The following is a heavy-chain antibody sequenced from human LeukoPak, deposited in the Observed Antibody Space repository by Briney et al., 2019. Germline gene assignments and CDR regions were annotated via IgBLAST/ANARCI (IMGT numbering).Heavy chain of an antibody. CDR2: MNPNSGNT. J-gene: IGHJ4*02. Sequence: GASVKVSCKASGYTFTSYDINWVRQATGQGLEWMGWMNPNSGNTGYAQKFQGRVTMTRNTSISTAYMELSSLRSEDTAVYYCARGAYYYDSSGYTLYYFDYWGQGTLVTVSS. CDR1: GYTFTSYD. V-gene: IGHV1-8*01. CDR3: ARGAYYYDSSGYTLYYFDY. D-gene: IGHD3-22*01.